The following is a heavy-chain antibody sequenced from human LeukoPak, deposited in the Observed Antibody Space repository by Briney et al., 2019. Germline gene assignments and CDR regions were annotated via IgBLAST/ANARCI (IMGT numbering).Heavy chain of an antibody. CDR1: GFTFSSYW. D-gene: IGHD2-15*01. J-gene: IGHJ4*02. Sequence: PGGSLRLSCAASGFTFSSYWMSWVRQAPGKGLEWVANIKKDGSEKNFVDSVKGRFTISRDNAKNSLYLQMNSLRAEDTAVYYCAKDRGRTWVQVANWGQGTLVTVSS. V-gene: IGHV3-7*05. CDR2: IKKDGSEK. CDR3: AKDRGRTWVQVAN.